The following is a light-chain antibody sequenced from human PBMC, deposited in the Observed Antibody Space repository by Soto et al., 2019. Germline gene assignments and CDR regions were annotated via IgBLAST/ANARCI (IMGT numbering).Light chain of an antibody. Sequence: EIVLTQSPGTLSLSPGERATLSCRASQSVSSNFLAWYQEKPGQAPRLLIYGASKRATGIPDRFSGSGSGTDFTLAISRLEPEAFAVYYCRQYGRSLGFAFGGGTKVEI. CDR2: GAS. CDR1: QSVSSNF. J-gene: IGKJ4*01. CDR3: RQYGRSLGFA. V-gene: IGKV3-20*01.